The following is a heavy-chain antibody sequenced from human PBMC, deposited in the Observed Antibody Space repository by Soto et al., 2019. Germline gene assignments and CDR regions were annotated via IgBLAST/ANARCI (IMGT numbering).Heavy chain of an antibody. CDR2: INVGNGNT. Sequence: GASVTVSCKASGYTFTRYAMHWVRQAPGQRLEWMGWINVGNGNTNYSQKFQERVTITRDMSTSTAYMELSSLRSEDTAVYYCAAMAPKIVGATYAFDIWGQGTMVTVSS. V-gene: IGHV1-3*01. J-gene: IGHJ3*02. CDR1: GYTFTRYA. D-gene: IGHD1-26*01. CDR3: AAMAPKIVGATYAFDI.